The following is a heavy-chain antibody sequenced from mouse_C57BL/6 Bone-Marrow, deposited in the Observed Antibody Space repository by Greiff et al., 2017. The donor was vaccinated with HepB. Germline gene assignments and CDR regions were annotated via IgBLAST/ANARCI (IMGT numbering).Heavy chain of an antibody. CDR1: GFTFSDYG. V-gene: IGHV5-17*01. D-gene: IGHD4-1*01. CDR3: ARKNWERYFDY. Sequence: VQLKQSGGGLVKPGGSLKLSCAASGFTFSDYGMHWVRQAPEKGLEWVAYISSGSSTIYYADTVKGRFTISRDNAKNTLFLQMTSLRSEDTAMYYCARKNWERYFDYWGQGTTLTVSS. J-gene: IGHJ2*01. CDR2: ISSGSSTI.